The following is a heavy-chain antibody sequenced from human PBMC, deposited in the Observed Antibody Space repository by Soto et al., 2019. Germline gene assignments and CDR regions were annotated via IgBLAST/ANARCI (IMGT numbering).Heavy chain of an antibody. D-gene: IGHD6-13*01. CDR2: ISWNSETT. Sequence: EVQLVESGGALVQPGRSLRLSCAASGFTFHDHAMHWVRQVPGKGLEWISGISWNSETTRYAESVKGRSTISRDNAKNSLDLQMNSLRVEDTALYYCAKDKAAAGAFNAFDVWGQGTMVTVSS. CDR1: GFTFHDHA. V-gene: IGHV3-9*01. J-gene: IGHJ3*01. CDR3: AKDKAAAGAFNAFDV.